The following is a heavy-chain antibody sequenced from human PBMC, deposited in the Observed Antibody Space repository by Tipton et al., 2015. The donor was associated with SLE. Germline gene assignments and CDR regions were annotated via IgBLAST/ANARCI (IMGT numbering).Heavy chain of an antibody. CDR1: GEALGSGAYY. Sequence: GEALGSGAYYWNWIRQNPGKGLEWIGFIYYSGNTYSNPSLKGRVTLSIDTSKNQFSLKLSSVTAADTAVYYCARDVGGYNTGWFPYYFDYWGQGTLVTVSS. D-gene: IGHD2-8*02. J-gene: IGHJ4*02. V-gene: IGHV4-31*02. CDR2: IYYSGNT. CDR3: ARDVGGYNTGWFPYYFDY.